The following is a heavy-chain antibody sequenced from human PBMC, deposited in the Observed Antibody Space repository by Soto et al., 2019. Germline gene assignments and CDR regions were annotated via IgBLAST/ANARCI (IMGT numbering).Heavy chain of an antibody. V-gene: IGHV1-69*13. J-gene: IGHJ6*02. CDR2: IIPIFGTA. CDR3: ASAGLSYGAGGQNHYYYYGMDV. D-gene: IGHD3-10*01. Sequence: SVKVSCKASGGTFSSYAISWVRQAPGQGLEWMGGIIPIFGTANYAQKFQGRVTITADESTSTAYMELSSLRSEDTAVYYCASAGLSYGAGGQNHYYYYGMDVWGQGTTVTVSS. CDR1: GGTFSSYA.